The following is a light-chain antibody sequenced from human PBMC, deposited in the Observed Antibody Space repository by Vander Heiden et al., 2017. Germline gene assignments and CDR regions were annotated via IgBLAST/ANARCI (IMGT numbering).Light chain of an antibody. CDR1: QSVSSY. CDR2: DAS. J-gene: IGKJ2*01. CDR3: QQRSNWPPGYT. Sequence: DIVLTQSPATLSLSPGERATLSCRASQSVSSYLAWYQQKPGQAPRLLIYDASNRATDIAARFSGSGSGTDFTLTITSLEPEDFAVYYCQQRSNWPPGYTFGQGTKLEIK. V-gene: IGKV3-11*01.